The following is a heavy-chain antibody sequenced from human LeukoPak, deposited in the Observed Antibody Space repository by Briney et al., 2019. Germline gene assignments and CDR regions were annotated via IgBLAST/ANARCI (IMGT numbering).Heavy chain of an antibody. Sequence: SETLSLTCTVSGGSISSSSYYWGWIRQPPGKGLEWIGSIYYSGSTYYNPSLKSRVTISVDTSKNQFSLKLSSVTAADTAVYYCARYDSSGSDAFDIWGQGTMVTVSS. D-gene: IGHD3-22*01. J-gene: IGHJ3*02. CDR2: IYYSGST. V-gene: IGHV4-39*07. CDR3: ARYDSSGSDAFDI. CDR1: GGSISSSSYY.